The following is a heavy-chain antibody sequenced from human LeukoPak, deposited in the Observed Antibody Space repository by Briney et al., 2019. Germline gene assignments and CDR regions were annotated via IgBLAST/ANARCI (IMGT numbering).Heavy chain of an antibody. Sequence: GGSLRLSCAASGFTFSSYWMSWVRQAPGKGLEWVANIKQDGSEKYYVDSVKGRFTISGDNAKNSLYLQMNSLRAEDTAVYYCARSQGVPAAISVWFDPWGQGTLVTVSS. J-gene: IGHJ5*02. CDR2: IKQDGSEK. CDR1: GFTFSSYW. V-gene: IGHV3-7*01. CDR3: ARSQGVPAAISVWFDP. D-gene: IGHD2-2*01.